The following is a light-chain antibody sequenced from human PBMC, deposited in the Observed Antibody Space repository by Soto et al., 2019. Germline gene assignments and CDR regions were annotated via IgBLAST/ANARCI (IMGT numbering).Light chain of an antibody. V-gene: IGKV1-39*01. CDR3: QQRYSMPLT. Sequence: DIQMTQSPSSLSGSVGDRVTITCRASQSISSHLNWYQQKPGKAPQLLIYEASSLQSGVPSRFSGSGSGTDFTLTISRLQADDFAIYYCQQRYSMPLTFGPGTRVDIK. CDR1: QSISSH. J-gene: IGKJ3*01. CDR2: EAS.